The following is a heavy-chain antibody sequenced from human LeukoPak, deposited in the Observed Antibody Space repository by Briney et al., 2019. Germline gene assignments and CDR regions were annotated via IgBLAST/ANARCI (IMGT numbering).Heavy chain of an antibody. CDR3: ARARYYGSGSFTWFDP. Sequence: SETLSLTCTVSGGSISSGGYYWSWIRQHPGKGLEWIGYIFYSGSTYYNPPLKSRVTISVDTSKNQFSLKLSSVTASDTAVYYCARARYYGSGSFTWFDPWGQGTLVTVSS. CDR1: GGSISSGGYY. D-gene: IGHD3-10*01. V-gene: IGHV4-31*03. CDR2: IFYSGST. J-gene: IGHJ5*02.